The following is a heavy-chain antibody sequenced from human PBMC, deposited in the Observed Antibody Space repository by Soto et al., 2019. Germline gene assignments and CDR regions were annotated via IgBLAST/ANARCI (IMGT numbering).Heavy chain of an antibody. D-gene: IGHD3-16*01. V-gene: IGHV4-34*01. Sequence: SETLSLTCAVFGESFSGYHWTWIRQSTGKGLEWIGEINLSGNTNYNPSLKSRVTISIDTPKKQFSLKLTSVSAADTAIYYCARVLVTYGGIMVPYNWFDTWGQGNLVTVSS. J-gene: IGHJ5*02. CDR3: ARVLVTYGGIMVPYNWFDT. CDR2: INLSGNT. CDR1: GESFSGYH.